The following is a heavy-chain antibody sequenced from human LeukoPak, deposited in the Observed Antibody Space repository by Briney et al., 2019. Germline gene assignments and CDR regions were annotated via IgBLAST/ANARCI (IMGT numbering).Heavy chain of an antibody. Sequence: ASVKVSCKASGYTFTSYGISWVRQAPGQGLEWVGWISAYNGNTNYAQKVQGRVTMTTDTSTSTAYMELRSLRSDDTAVYYCVRDYYGSGSSLDAFDIWGQGTMVTVSS. V-gene: IGHV1-18*01. CDR2: ISAYNGNT. J-gene: IGHJ3*02. D-gene: IGHD3-10*01. CDR3: VRDYYGSGSSLDAFDI. CDR1: GYTFTSYG.